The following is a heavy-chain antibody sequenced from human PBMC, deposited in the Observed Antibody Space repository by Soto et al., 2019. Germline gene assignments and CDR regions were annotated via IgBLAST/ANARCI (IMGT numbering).Heavy chain of an antibody. J-gene: IGHJ4*02. CDR3: AKCYGDYAGGLDY. D-gene: IGHD4-17*01. CDR2: ISYDGSNK. Sequence: GGSLRLSCAASGFTFSSYGMHWVRQAPGKGLEWVAVISYDGSNKYYADSVKGRFTISRDNSKNTLYLQMNSLRAEDTAVYYCAKCYGDYAGGLDYWGQGTLVTVSS. CDR1: GFTFSSYG. V-gene: IGHV3-30*18.